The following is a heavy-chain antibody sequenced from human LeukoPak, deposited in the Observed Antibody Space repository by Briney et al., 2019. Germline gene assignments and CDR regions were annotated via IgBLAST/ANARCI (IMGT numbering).Heavy chain of an antibody. J-gene: IGHJ4*02. CDR3: VRDGSQSPFSEVFLEYYFDY. V-gene: IGHV3-7*01. Sequence: GGSLRLSCAASGFTFSTYWLSWVRQAPGKGLEWVADINPDGSEQYYVDSVKGRFTISRDNAKNSLYLQMNSLRAEDTSVYYCVRDGSQSPFSEVFLEYYFDYWGQGTLVTVSS. D-gene: IGHD3-3*01. CDR1: GFTFSTYW. CDR2: INPDGSEQ.